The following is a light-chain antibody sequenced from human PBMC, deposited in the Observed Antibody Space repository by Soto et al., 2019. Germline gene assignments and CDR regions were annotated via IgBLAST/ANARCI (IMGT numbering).Light chain of an antibody. J-gene: IGLJ2*01. CDR3: TSYTSSSTIL. V-gene: IGLV2-14*01. CDR2: DVS. CDR1: SSDVGGYNY. Sequence: QSALTQPASVSGSPGQSITISCTGTSSDVGGYNYVSWYQQHPGKAPKLVIYDVSNRPSGASNRFSGSKSGNTASLTISGLQAEDEADYYCTSYTSSSTILFGGGTKLTVL.